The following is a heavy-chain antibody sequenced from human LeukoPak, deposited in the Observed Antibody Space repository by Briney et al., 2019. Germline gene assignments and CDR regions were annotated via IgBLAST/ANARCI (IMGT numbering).Heavy chain of an antibody. CDR1: GFTFSYYA. CDR3: AREREVATYYFDP. CDR2: ISYDGSNK. Sequence: GGSLRLSCATSGFTFSYYAMHWVRQAPGKGLEWVAVISYDGSNKHYADSVKGRFTISRDNSKSTVYLQMNSLRGEDTAVYYCAREREVATYYFDPWGQGTLVTVPS. J-gene: IGHJ5*02. V-gene: IGHV3-30-3*01. D-gene: IGHD5-12*01.